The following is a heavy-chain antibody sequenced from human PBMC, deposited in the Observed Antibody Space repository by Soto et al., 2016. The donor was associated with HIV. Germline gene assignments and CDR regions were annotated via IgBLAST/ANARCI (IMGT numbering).Heavy chain of an antibody. D-gene: IGHD3-10*01. CDR1: GFTFDDYG. CDR3: ARDRGYYYGSGSSKAVYYYGMDV. Sequence: EVQLVESGGGVVRPGGSLRLSCAASGFTFDDYGMSWVRQAPGKGLEWVSGINWNGGSTGYVDSVKGRFTIFRDNAKNSLYLQMNSLRAEDTALYYCARDRGYYYGSGSSKAVYYYGMDVWGQGTTVTVSS. J-gene: IGHJ6*02. CDR2: INWNGGST. V-gene: IGHV3-20*04.